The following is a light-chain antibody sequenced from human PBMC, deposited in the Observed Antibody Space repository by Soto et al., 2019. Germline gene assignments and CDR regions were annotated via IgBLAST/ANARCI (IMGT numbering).Light chain of an antibody. CDR1: QSVSSSY. CDR3: QQYGSSPRIS. J-gene: IGKJ5*01. Sequence: EIVLTQSPGTLSLSPGERATLSCRASQSVSSSYSAWYQQKPGQAPRLLIYGASSRATGIPDRFSGSGSGTDFTLTISRLGPEDFAVYCCQQYGSSPRISFGQGTRLEIK. V-gene: IGKV3-20*01. CDR2: GAS.